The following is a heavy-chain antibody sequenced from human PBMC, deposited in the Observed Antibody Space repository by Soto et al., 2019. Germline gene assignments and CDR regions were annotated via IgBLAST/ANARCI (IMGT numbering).Heavy chain of an antibody. J-gene: IGHJ5*01. V-gene: IGHV1-18*01. CDR3: PADGGAATSFDS. Sequence: QVQLVQSGAEVKEPGASVKVSCKASGYTFTSYGISWVRQAPGQGLEWMGWISAYNGNTNYAQKLQGRGTMTTNTARSTGYLDVRSGRSDDPAMYCRPADGGAATSFDSWGRGTLV. CDR1: GYTFTSYG. D-gene: IGHD3-16*01. CDR2: ISAYNGNT.